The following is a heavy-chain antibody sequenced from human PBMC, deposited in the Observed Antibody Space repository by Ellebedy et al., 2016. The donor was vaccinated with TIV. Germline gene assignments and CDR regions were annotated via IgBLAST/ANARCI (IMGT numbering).Heavy chain of an antibody. J-gene: IGHJ4*02. V-gene: IGHV1-46*04. Sequence: AASVTVSCKASGYTFTSYYMHWVRQAPGQGLEWMGIINPSGGSTTYAQNLQGRVTMTRDTSTTTVYMERSSLRSEDTAVYYCARARSSGWLHTPDYWGQGTLVIVSS. CDR1: GYTFTSYY. CDR3: ARARSSGWLHTPDY. D-gene: IGHD6-19*01. CDR2: INPSGGST.